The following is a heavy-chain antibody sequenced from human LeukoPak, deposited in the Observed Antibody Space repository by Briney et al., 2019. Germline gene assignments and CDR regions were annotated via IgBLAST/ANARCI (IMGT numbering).Heavy chain of an antibody. CDR1: GFTLTDHP. CDR2: IGGDGIA. V-gene: IGHV3-69-1*01. CDR3: AKDRANWAIDD. J-gene: IGHJ4*02. D-gene: IGHD3-16*01. Sequence: SGGSLRLSCVASGFTLTDHPMNWVRQAPGKGLEWISYIGGDGIAFYADSVKGRFTASKDDARKSMYLQMNSLRVEDTAVYYCAKDRANWAIDDWGQGTQVTVSS.